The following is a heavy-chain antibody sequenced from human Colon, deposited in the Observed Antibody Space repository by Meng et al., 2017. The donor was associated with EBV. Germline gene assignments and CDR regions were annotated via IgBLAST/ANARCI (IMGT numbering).Heavy chain of an antibody. V-gene: IGHV4-31*03. Sequence: QGQRRGWGPGRGKPSQTLSRTGPVSGGSMRRGNHDGSGVRQHPGKGLEYIGYIYYSGSTYYNPSLKSRVIISVDTSKNQFSLRLNSVTAADTAVYYCASLYGDSSVWYLDLWGRGTLVTVSS. D-gene: IGHD4-17*01. CDR1: GGSMRRGNHD. CDR2: IYYSGST. J-gene: IGHJ2*01. CDR3: ASLYGDSSVWYLDL.